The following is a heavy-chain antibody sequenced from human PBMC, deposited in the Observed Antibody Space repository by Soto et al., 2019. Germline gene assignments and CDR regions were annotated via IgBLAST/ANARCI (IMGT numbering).Heavy chain of an antibody. CDR2: ISSNGGST. V-gene: IGHV3-64*01. D-gene: IGHD1-1*01. CDR1: GVTFSSYA. CDR3: ARVRAGYDAFDI. J-gene: IGHJ3*02. Sequence: GGSVRLSCAASGVTFSSYAMHWVRQAPGKGLEYVSAISSNGGSTYYANSVKGRFTISRDNSKNTLYLQMGSLRAEDMAVYYCARVRAGYDAFDIWGQGTMVTVSS.